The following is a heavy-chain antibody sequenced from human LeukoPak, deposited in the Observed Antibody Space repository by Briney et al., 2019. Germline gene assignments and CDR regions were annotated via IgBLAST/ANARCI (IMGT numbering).Heavy chain of an antibody. Sequence: SGPTLVKPSETLSLTCTVSGGSISSYYWSWIRQPPGKGLEWIGYIYYSGSTNYNPSLKSRVTISVDTSKNQFSLKLSSVTAADTAVYYCARNRGSGSYPYYFDYWGQGTLVTVSS. V-gene: IGHV4-59*01. CDR3: ARNRGSGSYPYYFDY. CDR1: GGSISSYY. D-gene: IGHD3-10*01. J-gene: IGHJ4*02. CDR2: IYYSGST.